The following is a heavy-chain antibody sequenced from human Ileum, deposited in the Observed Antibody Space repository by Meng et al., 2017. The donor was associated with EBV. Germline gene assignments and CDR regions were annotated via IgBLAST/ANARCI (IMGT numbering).Heavy chain of an antibody. CDR2: IYTGGST. CDR1: GFTVSSNY. J-gene: IGHJ4*02. D-gene: IGHD5-12*01. CDR3: ASKSEGYDH. V-gene: IGHV3-53*01. Sequence: EVPLVGSGGCLIQPVGSLRLSCAASGFTVSSNYMSWVRQAPGKGLEWVSVIYTGGSTYYADSVKGRFTISRDNSKNTLYLQKNSLRGEDTAVYYCASKSEGYDHWGQGTLVTVSS.